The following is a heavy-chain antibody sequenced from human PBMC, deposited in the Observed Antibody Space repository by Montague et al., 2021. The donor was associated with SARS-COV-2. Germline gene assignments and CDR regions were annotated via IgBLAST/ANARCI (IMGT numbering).Heavy chain of an antibody. CDR2: FVPEHGET. CDR3: ATESILGVVIYAFAF. Sequence: SVKVSCKASGYTLSEVPIHWVRQAPGEGLEWMGSFVPEHGETLYTQKFQGRVTMTEDPSTETAYLELSNLISDDTATYYCATESILGVVIYAFAFWGQGTLVTVSS. J-gene: IGHJ3*01. D-gene: IGHD3-3*02. CDR1: GYTLSEVP. V-gene: IGHV1-24*01.